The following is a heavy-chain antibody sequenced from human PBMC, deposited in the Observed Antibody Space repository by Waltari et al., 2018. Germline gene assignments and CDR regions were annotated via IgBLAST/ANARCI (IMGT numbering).Heavy chain of an antibody. CDR3: ARADYGDWEGYFDY. D-gene: IGHD4-17*01. CDR1: GYTFPGYY. CDR2: INPNSGGT. J-gene: IGHJ4*02. V-gene: IGHV1-2*02. Sequence: QVQLVQSGAEVKKPGASVKVSCKASGYTFPGYYMHSVRQAPGQGLEWMGWINPNSGGTNYPQKLQGRVTMTRDTSSSTAYMELSRLRSDDTAVYYCARADYGDWEGYFDYWGQGTLVTVSS.